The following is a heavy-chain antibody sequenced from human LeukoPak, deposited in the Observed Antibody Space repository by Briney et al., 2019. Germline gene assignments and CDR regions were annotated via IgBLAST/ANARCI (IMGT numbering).Heavy chain of an antibody. CDR3: ARALWRTVVTPFGY. CDR2: ISSTGNTI. J-gene: IGHJ4*02. Sequence: PGGSLRLSCAASGFTFSIYKINGVRQAPGKGLEWVSYISSTGNTIYYADSVKGRFTISRDNAKNSLYLQMNSLRAEDTAVYYCARALWRTVVTPFGYWGQGTLVTVSS. CDR1: GFTFSIYK. V-gene: IGHV3-48*03. D-gene: IGHD4-23*01.